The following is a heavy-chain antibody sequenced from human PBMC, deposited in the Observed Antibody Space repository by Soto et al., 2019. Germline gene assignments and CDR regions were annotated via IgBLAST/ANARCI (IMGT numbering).Heavy chain of an antibody. J-gene: IGHJ5*02. CDR3: ARDRYSGYDYQYNWFDP. D-gene: IGHD5-12*01. CDR1: GFIFSSYA. Sequence: GGSLRLSCAASGFIFSSYAMHWVRQAPGKGLEWVAVISYDGRNIYYADSVKGRFTSSRDNSKNTLYLQMDSLRAEDTAVYYWARDRYSGYDYQYNWFDPWGQGTLVTVSS. V-gene: IGHV3-30-3*01. CDR2: ISYDGRNI.